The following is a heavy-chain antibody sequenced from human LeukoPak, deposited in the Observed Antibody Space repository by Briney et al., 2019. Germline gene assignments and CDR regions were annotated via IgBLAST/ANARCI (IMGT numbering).Heavy chain of an antibody. J-gene: IGHJ6*03. V-gene: IGHV3-21*01. CDR1: GFTFSSYW. CDR2: ISSSSSYI. CDR3: AGDDYDKTYYYYMDV. D-gene: IGHD4-17*01. Sequence: GGSLRLSCAASGFTFSSYWMSWVRQAPGKGLEWVSSISSSSSYIYYADSVKGRFTISRDNAKNSLYLQMNSLRAEDTAVYYCAGDDYDKTYYYYMDVWGKGTTVTVSS.